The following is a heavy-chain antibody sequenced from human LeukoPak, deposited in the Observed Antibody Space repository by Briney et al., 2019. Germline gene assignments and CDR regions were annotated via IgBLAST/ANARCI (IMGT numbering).Heavy chain of an antibody. CDR1: GFTFSSYA. J-gene: IGHJ4*02. CDR2: ISSNGGST. D-gene: IGHD2-15*01. V-gene: IGHV3-64*01. Sequence: GGSLRLSCAASGFTFSSYAMHWVRQAPGKGLEYVSAISSNGGSTYYANSVKGRFTISRDNSKNMLYLQMNSLRAEDTAVYYCAKQVGYCSDGNCYFDYWGQGALVTVSS. CDR3: AKQVGYCSDGNCYFDY.